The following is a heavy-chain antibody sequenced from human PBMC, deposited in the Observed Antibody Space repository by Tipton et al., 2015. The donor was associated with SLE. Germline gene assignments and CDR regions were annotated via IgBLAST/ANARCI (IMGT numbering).Heavy chain of an antibody. CDR2: IRSDEHNK. D-gene: IGHD3-10*01. V-gene: IGHV3-30*02. Sequence: GSLRLSCAASGFTSSSYGMHWVRQAPGKGLEWVAFIRSDEHNKDYADSVRGRFTISRDNSKNTLFLQMNSLRPEDTAVYFCAKDLNYGETWYYHGMDVWGQGTTVTVSS. J-gene: IGHJ6*02. CDR1: GFTSSSYG. CDR3: AKDLNYGETWYYHGMDV.